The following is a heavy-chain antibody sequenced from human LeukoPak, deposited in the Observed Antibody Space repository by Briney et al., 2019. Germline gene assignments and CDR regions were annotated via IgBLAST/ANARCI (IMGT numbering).Heavy chain of an antibody. CDR3: ARADGDYSPFDY. CDR1: GYTFTCYY. D-gene: IGHD4-17*01. V-gene: IGHV1-2*02. J-gene: IGHJ4*02. Sequence: ASVKVSCKASGYTFTCYYMHWVRHSPRQGIESMWLCNPNSSVINYAQKFQGRVTMTRDTSISTAYMQLSRLRSDDTAVYYCARADGDYSPFDYWGQGTLVTVSA. CDR2: CNPNSSVI.